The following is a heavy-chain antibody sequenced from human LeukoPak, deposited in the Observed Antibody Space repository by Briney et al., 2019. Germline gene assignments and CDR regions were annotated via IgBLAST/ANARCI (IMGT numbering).Heavy chain of an antibody. CDR1: GFTFSSYV. Sequence: PGGSLRLSCAASGFTFSSYVMSWVRQAPGKGLEWVSAISGSGGSTYYADSVKGRFTISRDNSKDTLYLQMNSLRAEDTAVYYCAKTISGWYYFDYWGQGTLVTVSS. CDR3: AKTISGWYYFDY. V-gene: IGHV3-23*01. CDR2: ISGSGGST. J-gene: IGHJ4*02. D-gene: IGHD6-19*01.